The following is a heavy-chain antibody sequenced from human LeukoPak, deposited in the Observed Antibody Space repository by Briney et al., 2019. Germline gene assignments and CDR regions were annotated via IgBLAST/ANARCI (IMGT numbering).Heavy chain of an antibody. CDR3: ARRDYRAWIDP. Sequence: SETLSLTCTVSGGSISTSSHYWAWVRQPPGKGLEWIESVYCTGSIRYNTARKSRVTISVDMSKNDLFLTVNSVTAADTAFYYCARRDYRAWIDPWGQGILVTVSP. J-gene: IGHJ5*02. V-gene: IGHV4-39*01. D-gene: IGHD2-21*01. CDR1: GGSISTSSHY. CDR2: VYCTGSI.